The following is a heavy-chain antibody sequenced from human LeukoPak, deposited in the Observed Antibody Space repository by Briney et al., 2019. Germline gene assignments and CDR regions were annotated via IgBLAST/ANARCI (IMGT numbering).Heavy chain of an antibody. J-gene: IGHJ6*03. CDR2: FYYSGST. D-gene: IGHD1-26*01. V-gene: IGHV4-59*12. Sequence: PSETLSLTCTVSGGTISSYYWSWIRQPPGKGLEWIGYFYYSGSTSYNPSLKSRVTISVDTSKNQFSLKLSSVTAADTAVYYCARVRGSSGSYEYYHYMDVWGKGTTVTISS. CDR3: ARVRGSSGSYEYYHYMDV. CDR1: GGTISSYY.